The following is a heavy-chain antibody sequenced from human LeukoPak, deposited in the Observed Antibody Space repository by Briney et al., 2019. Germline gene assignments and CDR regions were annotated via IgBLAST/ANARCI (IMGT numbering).Heavy chain of an antibody. V-gene: IGHV4-39*07. Sequence: PSETLSLTCTVSGVSISSSNSYWGWVRQPPGKGLEWIGEINHSGSTNYNPSLKSRVTISVDTSKNQFSLKLSSVTAADTAVYYCARGGSGYSYGYIGYFDYWGQGTLVTVSS. CDR2: INHSGST. CDR1: GVSISSSNSY. CDR3: ARGGSGYSYGYIGYFDY. D-gene: IGHD5-18*01. J-gene: IGHJ4*02.